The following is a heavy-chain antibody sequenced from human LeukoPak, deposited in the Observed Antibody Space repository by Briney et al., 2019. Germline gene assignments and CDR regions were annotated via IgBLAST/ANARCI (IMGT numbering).Heavy chain of an antibody. CDR3: AKDIGCSSTSCLTRGYYYYGMDV. CDR1: GFTFDDYA. J-gene: IGHJ6*02. D-gene: IGHD2-2*01. Sequence: GGSLRLSCAASGFTFDDYAMHWVRQAPGKGLEWVSLISWDGGSTYYADSVKGRFTISRDNSKNSLYLQMNSLRAEDTALYYCAKDIGCSSTSCLTRGYYYYGMDVWGQGTTVTVSS. V-gene: IGHV3-43D*03. CDR2: ISWDGGST.